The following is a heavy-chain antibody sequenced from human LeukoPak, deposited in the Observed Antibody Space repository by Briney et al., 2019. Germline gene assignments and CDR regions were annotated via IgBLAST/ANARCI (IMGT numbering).Heavy chain of an antibody. J-gene: IGHJ5*02. CDR1: GYTFTSYG. D-gene: IGHD3-3*01. Sequence: ASVKVSCKASGYTFTSYGISWVRQAPGQGLEWMGWISAYNGNTSYAQKLQGRVTMTTDTSTSTAYMELRSLRSDDTAVYYCARDFDYDFWSGYYGEPKNWFDPWGQGTLVTVSS. V-gene: IGHV1-18*01. CDR3: ARDFDYDFWSGYYGEPKNWFDP. CDR2: ISAYNGNT.